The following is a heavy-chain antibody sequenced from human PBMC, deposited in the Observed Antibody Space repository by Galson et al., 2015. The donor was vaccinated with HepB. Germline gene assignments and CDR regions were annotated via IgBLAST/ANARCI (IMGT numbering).Heavy chain of an antibody. CDR1: GFTFSSYA. D-gene: IGHD3-22*01. CDR3: ARDKYYYDSSGSTLYGMDV. J-gene: IGHJ6*02. Sequence: SLRLSCAASGFTFSSYAMHWVRQAPGKGLEWVAVISYDGSNKYYADSVKGRFTISRDNSKNTLYLQMNSLRAEDTAVYYCARDKYYYDSSGSTLYGMDVWGQGTTVTVSS. V-gene: IGHV3-30*04. CDR2: ISYDGSNK.